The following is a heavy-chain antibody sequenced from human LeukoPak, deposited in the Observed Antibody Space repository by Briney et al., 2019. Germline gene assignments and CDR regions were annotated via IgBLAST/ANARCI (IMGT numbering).Heavy chain of an antibody. Sequence: GGSLRLSCAASGFTFSSYAMSWGRQAPGKGLEWVSAIGGGGNGFTTYYGEFMKGRFTISRDNSKNTLYLQMNSLRAEDTAVYYCARDLVRFGGWYDHWGQGTLVTVSS. D-gene: IGHD2-15*01. CDR3: ARDLVRFGGWYDH. CDR2: IGGGGNGFTT. V-gene: IGHV3-23*01. J-gene: IGHJ5*02. CDR1: GFTFSSYA.